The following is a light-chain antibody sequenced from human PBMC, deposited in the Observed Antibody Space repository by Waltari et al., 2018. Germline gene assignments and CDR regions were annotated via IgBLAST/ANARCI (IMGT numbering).Light chain of an antibody. J-gene: IGKJ3*01. CDR2: GAS. V-gene: IGKV1-39*01. CDR1: QSISTS. CDR3: QQSYTAPFT. Sequence: DIQMTQSPPSLSASVVDRVTITCRATQSISTSLNWYQHKAGKAPKLLIYGASTLERGVPSRFSGSGSGTDFTLTINSLRPEDFATYYCQQSYTAPFTFGPGTRVDLK.